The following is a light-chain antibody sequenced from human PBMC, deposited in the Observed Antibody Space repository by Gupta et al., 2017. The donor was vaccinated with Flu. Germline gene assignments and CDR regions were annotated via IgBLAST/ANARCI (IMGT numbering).Light chain of an antibody. J-gene: IGLJ3*02. CDR3: EVWDARLSGWV. CDR1: RSNIGING. V-gene: IGLV1-44*01. Sequence: QSVLSQPPSASGTPGQSVTISCSGARSNIGINGVNWYRLLPGTAPKLLIYSNNQRPSGVTDRILGYKSGKYASPEIRGLKSDDEADDSCEVWDARLSGWVFGGGTKLTVL. CDR2: SNN.